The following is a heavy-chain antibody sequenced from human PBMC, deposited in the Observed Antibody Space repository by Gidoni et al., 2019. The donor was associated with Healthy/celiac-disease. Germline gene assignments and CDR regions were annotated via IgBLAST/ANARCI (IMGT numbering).Heavy chain of an antibody. D-gene: IGHD3-22*01. CDR1: GFTFGDYA. CDR2: IRSKAYGGTT. CDR3: TRTYYYDSSGYI. Sequence: EVQLVESGGGLVQPGRSLRLPCTASGFTFGDYAMSWVRQAPGKGLEWVGFIRSKAYGGTTEYAASVKGRFTISRDDSKSIAYLQMNSLKTEDTAVYYCTRTYYYDSSGYIWGQGTLVTVSS. J-gene: IGHJ4*02. V-gene: IGHV3-49*04.